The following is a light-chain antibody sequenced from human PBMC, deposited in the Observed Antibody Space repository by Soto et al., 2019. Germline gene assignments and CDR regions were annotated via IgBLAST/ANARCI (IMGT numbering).Light chain of an antibody. CDR1: QSVSSSF. V-gene: IGKV3-20*01. J-gene: IGKJ5*01. CDR3: QQYNQWPIT. Sequence: EVVLMQSPGTLSLSPGERSTLSCMAVQSVSSSFLAWYQQKPGQAPRLVIYGASSRATGIPDRFSGSGSGTEFTLTISSLQSEDFALFYCQQYNQWPITFGQGTRLEIK. CDR2: GAS.